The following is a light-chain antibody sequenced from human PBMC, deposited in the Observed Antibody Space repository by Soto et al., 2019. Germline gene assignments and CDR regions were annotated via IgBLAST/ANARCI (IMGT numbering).Light chain of an antibody. Sequence: IQPTQSPSSLSASVRDRVSITCRASQGIKNDLGWYQQKPGKTPKLLIYKASTLKSGVPSRFSGSGSGTEFTLTISSLQPDDFATYYCQHYNSYSEAVGQGGKVAIK. CDR3: QHYNSYSEA. V-gene: IGKV1-5*03. CDR2: KAS. CDR1: QGIKND. J-gene: IGKJ1*01.